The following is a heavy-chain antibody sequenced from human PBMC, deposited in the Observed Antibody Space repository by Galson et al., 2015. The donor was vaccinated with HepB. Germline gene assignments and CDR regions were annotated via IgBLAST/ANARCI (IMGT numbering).Heavy chain of an antibody. Sequence: SLRLSCAGSGFIFRHHAMAWIRQAPGKGLEWVSGINGRGGNRSYSDAVKGRVSITRDNSKDTVFIQMDNLRAEDTAVYYCVKEGSWFGGDGFDPWGQGALVTVS. CDR2: INGRGGNR. J-gene: IGHJ5*02. D-gene: IGHD3-16*01. CDR3: VKEGSWFGGDGFDP. V-gene: IGHV3-23*01. CDR1: GFIFRHHA.